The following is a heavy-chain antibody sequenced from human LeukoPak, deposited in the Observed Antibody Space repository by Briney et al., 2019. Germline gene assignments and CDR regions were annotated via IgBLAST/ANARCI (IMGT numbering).Heavy chain of an antibody. CDR1: GFTFSSYA. CDR3: ARDPKGYCSSTSCLTAGAFDI. J-gene: IGHJ3*02. D-gene: IGHD2-2*01. Sequence: PGGSLRLSCAASGFTFSSYAMHWVRQAPGKGLEWVAVISYDGSNKYYADSVKGRFTISRDNSKNTLYLQMNSLRAEDTAVYYCARDPKGYCSSTSCLTAGAFDIWGQGTMVTVSS. CDR2: ISYDGSNK. V-gene: IGHV3-30-3*01.